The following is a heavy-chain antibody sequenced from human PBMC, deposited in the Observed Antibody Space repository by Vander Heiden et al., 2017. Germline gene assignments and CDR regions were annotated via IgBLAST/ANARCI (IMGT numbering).Heavy chain of an antibody. CDR1: GYTSTSHD. V-gene: IGHV1-8*01. D-gene: IGHD3-3*01. J-gene: IGHJ4*02. Sequence: QVQLVQSGAEVKKAGASVKVSCKASGYTSTSHDINWVRQATGQGLEWMGWMNPNSGNTGYAQKFQGRVTMTRNTSISTAYMELSSLRSEDTAVYYCARVPDYDFWSGYPLDYWGQGTLVTVSS. CDR3: ARVPDYDFWSGYPLDY. CDR2: MNPNSGNT.